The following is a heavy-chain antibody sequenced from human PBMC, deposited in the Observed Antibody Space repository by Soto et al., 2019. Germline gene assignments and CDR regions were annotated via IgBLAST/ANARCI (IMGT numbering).Heavy chain of an antibody. D-gene: IGHD6-19*01. V-gene: IGHV3-23*01. CDR1: GFTFSSYA. CDR2: ISGSGGST. Sequence: PGGSLRLSCAASGFTFSSYAMSWVRQAPGKGLEWVSAISGSGGSTYYADSVKGRFTISRDNSKNTLYLQMNSLRAEDTAVYYCAKDTAVAGDYYYGMAVWGQGTTVTVSS. CDR3: AKDTAVAGDYYYGMAV. J-gene: IGHJ6*02.